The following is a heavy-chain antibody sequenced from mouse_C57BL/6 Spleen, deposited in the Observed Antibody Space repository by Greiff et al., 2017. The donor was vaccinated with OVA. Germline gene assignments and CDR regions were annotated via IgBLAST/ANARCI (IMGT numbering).Heavy chain of an antibody. J-gene: IGHJ2*01. CDR3: ARTATVVADFDY. Sequence: VQLQQSGPELVKPGASVKISCKASGYSFTGYYMNWVKQSPEKSLEWIGEINPSTGGTTYNQKFKAKATLTVDKSSSTAYMQLKSLTSEDSAVYYCARTATVVADFDYWGQGTTLTVSS. CDR1: GYSFTGYY. D-gene: IGHD1-1*01. CDR2: INPSTGGT. V-gene: IGHV1-42*01.